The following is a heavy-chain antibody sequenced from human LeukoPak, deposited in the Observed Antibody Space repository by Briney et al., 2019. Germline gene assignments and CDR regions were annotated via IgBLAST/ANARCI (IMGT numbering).Heavy chain of an antibody. CDR2: IYSGGST. J-gene: IGHJ4*02. Sequence: GGSLRLSCAASGFTVSSNYMSWVRQAPGKGLEWVSVIYSGGSTYYADSVKGRFAISRDNSKNTLYLQMSSLRVEDTAVYYCARGPETAMVPRYWGQGTLVTVSS. CDR1: GFTVSSNY. CDR3: ARGPETAMVPRY. D-gene: IGHD5-18*01. V-gene: IGHV3-53*01.